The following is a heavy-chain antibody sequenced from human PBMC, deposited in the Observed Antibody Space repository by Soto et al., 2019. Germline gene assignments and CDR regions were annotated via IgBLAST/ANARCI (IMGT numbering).Heavy chain of an antibody. V-gene: IGHV5-51*01. J-gene: IGHJ3*02. CDR1: GYSFINYW. Sequence: PGESLKISCMGSGYSFINYWIGWVRQMPGKGLEWMGIIYPGDSDTRYSPSFQGQVTVSADKSIRTAYLQWSGLKASDTAMYYCARRLRQVGGTPHAFDIWGQGTMVTVSS. CDR2: IYPGDSDT. CDR3: ARRLRQVGGTPHAFDI.